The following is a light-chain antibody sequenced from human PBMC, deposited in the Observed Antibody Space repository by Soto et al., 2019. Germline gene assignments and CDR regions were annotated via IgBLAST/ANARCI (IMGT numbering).Light chain of an antibody. CDR1: SSNIGAGSD. V-gene: IGLV2-14*01. J-gene: IGLJ2*01. Sequence: QSVLTQPPSVSGAPGQGVTISCTGSSSNIGAGSDVSWYQQHPGKAPKLMIYEVSNRPSGVSNRFSGSKSGNTASLTISGLQAEDEADYYCSSYTSSSTPVVFGGGTKLTVL. CDR3: SSYTSSSTPVV. CDR2: EVS.